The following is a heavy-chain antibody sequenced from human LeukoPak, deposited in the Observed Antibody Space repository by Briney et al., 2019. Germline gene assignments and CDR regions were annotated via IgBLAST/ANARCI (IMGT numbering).Heavy chain of an antibody. J-gene: IGHJ4*02. D-gene: IGHD2-2*01. CDR3: AKDISKVVPAAMIDC. CDR2: ISWDGGST. CDR1: GFAFDDYT. V-gene: IGHV3-43*01. Sequence: GGSLRLSCAASGFAFDDYTVHWVRQAPGKGLEWVSLISWDGGSTYYADSVKGRFTISRDNSKNSLYLQMNSLRTEDTALYYCAKDISKVVPAAMIDCWGQGTLVTVSS.